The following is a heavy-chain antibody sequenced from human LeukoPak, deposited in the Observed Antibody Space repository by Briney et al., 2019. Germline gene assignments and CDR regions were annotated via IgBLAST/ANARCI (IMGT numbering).Heavy chain of an antibody. CDR1: GGTFSNYA. V-gene: IGHV1-69*13. J-gene: IGHJ5*02. CDR3: AGNALGATPFFDP. Sequence: ASVKVSCKASGGTFSNYAISWVRQAPGQGLEWMGGIIPIFGTANYAQKFQGRVTITADESTSTAYMELSSLRSEDTAVYYCAGNALGATPFFDPWGQGTLVTVSS. CDR2: IIPIFGTA. D-gene: IGHD1-26*01.